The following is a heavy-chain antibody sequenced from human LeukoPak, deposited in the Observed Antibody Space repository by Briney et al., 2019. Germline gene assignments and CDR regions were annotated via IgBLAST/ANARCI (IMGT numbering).Heavy chain of an antibody. CDR3: ASPASHLISSGYYYVS. CDR1: GFTVSSNY. D-gene: IGHD3-22*01. Sequence: GGSLRLSCAASGFTVSSNYVSWVRQAPGKGLEWVSVIYSGGSTYYADSVKGRFTISRDNSKNTLYLQMNSLRAEDTAVYYCASPASHLISSGYYYVSWGQGTLVTVSS. V-gene: IGHV3-66*02. CDR2: IYSGGST. J-gene: IGHJ5*02.